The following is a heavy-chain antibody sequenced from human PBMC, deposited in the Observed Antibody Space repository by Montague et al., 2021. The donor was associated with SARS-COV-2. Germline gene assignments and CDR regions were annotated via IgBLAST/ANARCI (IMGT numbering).Heavy chain of an antibody. V-gene: IGHV6-1*01. D-gene: IGHD2-15*01. CDR2: TYYRSQWYN. J-gene: IGHJ5*02. CDR1: GDSVSSNSAA. Sequence: CAISGDSVSSNSAAWDWIRQSPSRGLEWLGRTYYRSQWYNDYAVSAGSRIAINPDTSKNHFSLQLDSVTPEDTAVYYCARSQHCGGGRCYSLSWFDPWGQGARVIVSA. CDR3: ARSQHCGGGRCYSLSWFDP.